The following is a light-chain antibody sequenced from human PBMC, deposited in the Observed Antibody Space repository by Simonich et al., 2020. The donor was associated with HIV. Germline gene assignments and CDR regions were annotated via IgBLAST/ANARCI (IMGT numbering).Light chain of an antibody. Sequence: DIQMTQSPSSLSASVGDRVTITGRASQGISNYLAWYQQTPGRVPKLLIYAASTLQSGVPSRFSGSGSGTDFTLTISSLQPEDVATYYCQKYNSAPFTFGQGTRLEIK. CDR2: AAS. V-gene: IGKV1-27*01. CDR1: QGISNY. J-gene: IGKJ5*01. CDR3: QKYNSAPFT.